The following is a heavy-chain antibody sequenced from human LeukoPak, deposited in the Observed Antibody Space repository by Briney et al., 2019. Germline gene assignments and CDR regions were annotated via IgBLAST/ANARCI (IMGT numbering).Heavy chain of an antibody. V-gene: IGHV3-7*01. J-gene: IGHJ4*02. CDR2: IKKDGSEK. D-gene: IGHD1-7*01. Sequence: PGGSLRLSCAASGFIFSSYWMSWVRQAPGKGLEWVANIKKDGSEKYYVDSVKGRFTISRDNSRSILYLQMNSLRPEDTAVYSCARSFFQWNYGSCLDSWGQGTLVTVSS. CDR3: ARSFFQWNYGSCLDS. CDR1: GFIFSSYW.